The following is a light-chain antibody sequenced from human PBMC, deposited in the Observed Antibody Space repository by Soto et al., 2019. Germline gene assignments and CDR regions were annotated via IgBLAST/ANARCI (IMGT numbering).Light chain of an antibody. Sequence: QSVLTQPPSVSGAPGQRVTLSCTGNSSNLGAGYDVHWYQQLPGAAPKLVIFGNRNRPSGVPERFSGSKSGTSASLAITGLQAEDEADYYCSSYAGNNNVVFGGGTKLTVL. CDR3: SSYAGNNNVV. CDR1: SSNLGAGYD. J-gene: IGLJ2*01. CDR2: GNR. V-gene: IGLV1-40*01.